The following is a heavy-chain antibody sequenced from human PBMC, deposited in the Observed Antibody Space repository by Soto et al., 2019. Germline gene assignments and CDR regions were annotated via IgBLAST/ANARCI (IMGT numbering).Heavy chain of an antibody. Sequence: QVQVVQSGAEVKKPGASVKVSCKASGYTFTGYYLHWVRQAPGQGLEWLGWINPNGGGTNYAQDLQGRITMTRDASINTADLEGTRLRSEDTAVYYCAREGIAARIPTVWGPGTLVTVSS. J-gene: IGHJ4*02. CDR1: GYTFTGYY. CDR3: AREGIAARIPTV. V-gene: IGHV1-2*02. D-gene: IGHD6-6*01. CDR2: INPNGGGT.